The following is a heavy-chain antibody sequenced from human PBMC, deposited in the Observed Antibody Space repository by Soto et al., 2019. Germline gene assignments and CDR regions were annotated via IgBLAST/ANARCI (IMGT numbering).Heavy chain of an antibody. CDR1: GGTFSSYA. V-gene: IGHV1-69*01. Sequence: QVQLVHSGAEVKKPGSSVKVSCKASGGTFSSYAISWVLQATGQGLEWMGGIIPIFGTANYAQKFQGRVTITADESTSTDYMELSSVRSEDTAVYYCARDASHGYRGSGAYFYYWGQGTLVTVSS. J-gene: IGHJ4*02. D-gene: IGHD5-12*01. CDR3: ARDASHGYRGSGAYFYY. CDR2: IIPIFGTA.